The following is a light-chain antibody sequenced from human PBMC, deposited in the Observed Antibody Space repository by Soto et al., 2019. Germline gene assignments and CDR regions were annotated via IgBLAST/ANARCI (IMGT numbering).Light chain of an antibody. J-gene: IGLJ1*01. CDR1: ISDVSGYNF. CDR3: SSYTSSNASV. V-gene: IGLV2-14*03. CDR2: DVS. Sequence: QSVLTQPASVSGSPGQSITISCTGTISDVSGYNFVSWYQQYPGEAPKLMIYDVSNRPSGVSNRFSGSKSGNTASLTISGLQAEDEADYYCSSYTSSNASVFGTGTKLTVL.